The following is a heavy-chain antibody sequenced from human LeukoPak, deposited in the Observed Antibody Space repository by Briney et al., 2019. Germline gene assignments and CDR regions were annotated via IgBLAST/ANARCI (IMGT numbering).Heavy chain of an antibody. CDR2: IIPIFGTA. J-gene: IGHJ4*02. Sequence: SVKVSCKASGGTFSSYAISWVRQAPGQGLEWMGGIIPIFGTANYAQKFQGRVTITADESTSTAYMELSSLRSEDTAVYYCARVSWPPRGRDYWGQGTLVTVSS. CDR3: ARVSWPPRGRDY. CDR1: GGTFSSYA. D-gene: IGHD3-16*01. V-gene: IGHV1-69*01.